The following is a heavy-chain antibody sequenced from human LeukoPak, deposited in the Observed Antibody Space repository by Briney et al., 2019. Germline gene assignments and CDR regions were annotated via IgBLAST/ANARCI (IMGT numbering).Heavy chain of an antibody. CDR3: SRVMSDCGSVMCYKGYLDS. Sequence: PSQTLSLTCSVSGAAMNSGDYYWTWIRQSPGMGLEWIAYIHYNGATYYNPSLKSRLSVSLDTSRNQFSLNLNSVTAADTAVYFSSRVMSDCGSVMCYKGYLDSWGQGTLVTVSS. J-gene: IGHJ4*02. CDR1: GAAMNSGDYY. D-gene: IGHD2-21*01. V-gene: IGHV4-30-4*08. CDR2: IHYNGAT.